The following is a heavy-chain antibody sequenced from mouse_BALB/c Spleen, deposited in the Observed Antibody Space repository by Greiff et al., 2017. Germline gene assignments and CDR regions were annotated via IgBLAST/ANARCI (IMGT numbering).Heavy chain of an antibody. CDR1: GFSLTSYG. V-gene: IGHV2-9*02. Sequence: VKLMESGPGLVAPSQSLSITCTVSGFSLTSYGVHWVRQPPGKGLEWLGVIWAGGSTNYNSALMSRLSISKDNSKSQVFLKMNSLQTDDTAMYYCARVGGSVYYAMDYWGQGTSVTVSS. CDR2: IWAGGST. J-gene: IGHJ4*01. CDR3: ARVGGSVYYAMDY. D-gene: IGHD1-1*01.